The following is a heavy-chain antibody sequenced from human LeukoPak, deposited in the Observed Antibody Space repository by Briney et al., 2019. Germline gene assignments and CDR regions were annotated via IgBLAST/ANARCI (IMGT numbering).Heavy chain of an antibody. CDR2: IYYSGST. J-gene: IGHJ4*02. D-gene: IGHD1-1*01. Sequence: PSQTLSLTCTVSGGFISSGGYYWSWIRQPPGKGLEWVGYIYYSGSTYYYPSLKSRVTISVDTSKNQFSLKPSSVAAADTAGYSCARGGIGNDCWGQGTLVTVSS. V-gene: IGHV4-31*03. CDR1: GGFISSGGYY. CDR3: ARGGIGNDC.